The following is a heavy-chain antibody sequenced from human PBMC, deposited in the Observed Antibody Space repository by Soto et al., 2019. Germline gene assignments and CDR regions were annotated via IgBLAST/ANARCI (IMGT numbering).Heavy chain of an antibody. D-gene: IGHD2-15*01. CDR1: GFTFSSYA. V-gene: IGHV3-30*09. J-gene: IGHJ6*02. CDR2: ISYDGSNK. Sequence: QVQVVESGGGVVQPGRSLRLSCAASGFTFSSYAMHWVRQAPGKGLEWVALISYDGSNKYYADSVKGRFVISRDNSKNTLYLQMNGLRAEDTAVYYCARMGLLHGMDVWGQGTTVTVSS. CDR3: ARMGLLHGMDV.